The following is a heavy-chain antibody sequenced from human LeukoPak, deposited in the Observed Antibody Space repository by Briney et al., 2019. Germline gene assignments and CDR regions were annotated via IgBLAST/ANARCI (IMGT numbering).Heavy chain of an antibody. CDR2: IIPIFGTA. CDR3: ARERDCSSTSCYDP. V-gene: IGHV1-69*05. Sequence: ASVKVSCKASGYTFTSYDINWVRQATGQGLEWMGRIIPIFGTANYAQKFQGRVTITTDESTSTAYMELSSLRSEDTAVYYCARERDCSSTSCYDPWGQGTLVTVSS. CDR1: GYTFTSYD. J-gene: IGHJ5*02. D-gene: IGHD2-2*01.